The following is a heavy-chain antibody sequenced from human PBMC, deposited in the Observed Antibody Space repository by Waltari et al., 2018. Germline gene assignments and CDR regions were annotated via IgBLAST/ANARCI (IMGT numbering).Heavy chain of an antibody. V-gene: IGHV3-7*01. D-gene: IGHD2-21*02. CDR2: IKEDGSGT. Sequence: EVQLVESGGGLVQLGGSLRLSCSAAGSTFVSYWWGWVRQAPGRGQEGLANIKEDGSGTYSVDPGKGRFTISRDNAKNSLYVQMNNLRAEDTAVYYCAACIEVTGAYDFWGQGSLVTVSS. CDR1: GSTFVSYW. CDR3: AACIEVTGAYDF. J-gene: IGHJ4*02.